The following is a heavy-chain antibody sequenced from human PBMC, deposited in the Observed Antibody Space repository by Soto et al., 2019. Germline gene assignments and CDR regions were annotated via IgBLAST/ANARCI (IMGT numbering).Heavy chain of an antibody. CDR2: ISGSGGST. CDR1: GFTFSSYA. J-gene: IGHJ6*03. Sequence: GGSLRLSCAASGFTFSSYAMSWVRQAPGKGLEWVSAISGSGGSTYYADSVKGRFTISRDNSKNTLYLQMNSLRAEDTAVYYCAKDPGAVGGRYYYYYMDVWGKGTTVTVSS. D-gene: IGHD7-27*01. V-gene: IGHV3-23*01. CDR3: AKDPGAVGGRYYYYYMDV.